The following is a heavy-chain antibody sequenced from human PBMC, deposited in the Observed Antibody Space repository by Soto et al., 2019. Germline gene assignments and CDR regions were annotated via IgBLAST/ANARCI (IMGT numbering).Heavy chain of an antibody. CDR1: GFTFSSYS. J-gene: IGHJ5*02. D-gene: IGHD2-21*02. CDR3: ARPGAYCGGDCYSGDP. V-gene: IGHV3-48*02. Sequence: GGSLRLSCAASGFTFSSYSMNWVRQAPGKGLEWVSYISSSSSTIYYADSVKGRFTISRGNAKNSLYLQMNSLRDEDTAVYYCARPGAYCGGDCYSGDPWGQGTLVTVSS. CDR2: ISSSSSTI.